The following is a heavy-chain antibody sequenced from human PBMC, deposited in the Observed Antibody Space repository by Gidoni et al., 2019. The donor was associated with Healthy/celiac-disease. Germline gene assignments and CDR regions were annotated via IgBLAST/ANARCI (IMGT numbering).Heavy chain of an antibody. Sequence: EVQPVESGGGLVQPGGSLRLSFAASVFTFSSYWMSWVRQAQGKGLEWVANIRQDGSEKYYVDSVKGRFTISRDNAKNSLYLQMNSLRAEETAVYYCAREKAEVTWGQGTLVTVSS. CDR2: IRQDGSEK. V-gene: IGHV3-7*01. CDR3: AREKAEVT. CDR1: VFTFSSYW. J-gene: IGHJ4*02. D-gene: IGHD4-4*01.